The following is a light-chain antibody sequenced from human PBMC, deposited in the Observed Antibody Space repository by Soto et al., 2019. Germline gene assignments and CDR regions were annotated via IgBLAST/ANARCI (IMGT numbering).Light chain of an antibody. CDR2: GAS. CDR3: QQYGSSSYT. J-gene: IGKJ2*01. CDR1: QSVSSSY. Sequence: EIVLTQSPGTLSLSPGERATLSCRASQSVSSSYLAWYQQKPGQAPRLLIYGASGRATGIPDRFSGSGSVTDFALTISRLEPEDFAVYYCQQYGSSSYTLGQGTKLEIK. V-gene: IGKV3-20*01.